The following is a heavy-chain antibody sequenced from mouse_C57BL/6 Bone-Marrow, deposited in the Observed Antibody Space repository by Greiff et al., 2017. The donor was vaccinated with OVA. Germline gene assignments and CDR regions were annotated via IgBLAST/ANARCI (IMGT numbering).Heavy chain of an antibody. J-gene: IGHJ4*01. Sequence: ESGPGLVKPSQSLSLTCSVTGYSITSGYYWNWIRQFPGNKLEWMGYISYDGSNNYNPSLKNRISITRDTSKNQFFLKLNSVTTEDTATYYCAREGIYYGYDVRGLYYAMDYWGQGTSVTVSS. D-gene: IGHD2-2*01. CDR2: ISYDGSN. V-gene: IGHV3-6*01. CDR3: AREGIYYGYDVRGLYYAMDY. CDR1: GYSITSGYY.